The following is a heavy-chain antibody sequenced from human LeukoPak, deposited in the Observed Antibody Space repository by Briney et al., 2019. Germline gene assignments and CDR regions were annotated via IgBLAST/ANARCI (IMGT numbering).Heavy chain of an antibody. CDR1: GGTFSSYA. D-gene: IGHD2-2*01. CDR2: IIPIFGTA. CDR3: ARGGYCSSTSCYFLGDNYYFDY. Sequence: SVKVSCKASGGTFSSYAISWLRQAPGQGLEWMGRIIPIFGTANYAQKFQGRVTITTDESTSTAYMELSSLRSEDTAVYYCARGGYCSSTSCYFLGDNYYFDYWGQGTLVTVSS. V-gene: IGHV1-69*05. J-gene: IGHJ4*02.